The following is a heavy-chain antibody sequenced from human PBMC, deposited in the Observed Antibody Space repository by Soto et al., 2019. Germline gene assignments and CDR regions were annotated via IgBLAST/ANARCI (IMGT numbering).Heavy chain of an antibody. Sequence: PSETLSLTCTVSGGSIGGSAYHWGWIRQPPGSGLEWIGSIDYSGRVYYNESLLGRVTILVDTSTNRFSLSLDSVTAADTAVYYCEITTGIEVAGTDYWGQGTLVTVSS. D-gene: IGHD6-19*01. CDR2: IDYSGRV. CDR3: EITTGIEVAGTDY. V-gene: IGHV4-39*02. J-gene: IGHJ4*02. CDR1: GGSIGGSAYH.